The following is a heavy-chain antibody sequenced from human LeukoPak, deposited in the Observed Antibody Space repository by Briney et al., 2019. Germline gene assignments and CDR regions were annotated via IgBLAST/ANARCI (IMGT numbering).Heavy chain of an antibody. V-gene: IGHV3-30*18. CDR1: GFTFSSYG. D-gene: IGHD6-6*01. Sequence: GGSLRLSCAASGFTFSSYGMHWVRQAPGKGLEWVAVISYDGSNKYYADSVKGRFTISRDNSKNTLYLQMNSLRAEDTAVYYCAKNVAARPYYMDVWGKGTTVTVSS. CDR3: AKNVAARPYYMDV. CDR2: ISYDGSNK. J-gene: IGHJ6*03.